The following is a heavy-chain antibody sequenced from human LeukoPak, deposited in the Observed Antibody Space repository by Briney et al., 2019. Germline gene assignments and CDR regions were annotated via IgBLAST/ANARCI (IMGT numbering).Heavy chain of an antibody. D-gene: IGHD2-15*01. CDR2: IYYSGST. CDR1: GGSISSSSYY. Sequence: TSETLSLTCTVSGGSISSSSYYWGGIRQPPGKGPEWIGYIYYSGSTNYNPSLKSRVTISVDTSKNQFSLKLSSVTAADTAVYYCARDGPIGPWGQGTLVTVSS. CDR3: ARDGPIGP. J-gene: IGHJ4*02. V-gene: IGHV4-61*01.